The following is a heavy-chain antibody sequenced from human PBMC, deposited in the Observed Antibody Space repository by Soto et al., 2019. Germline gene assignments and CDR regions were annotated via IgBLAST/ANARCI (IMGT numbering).Heavy chain of an antibody. CDR2: VSPDHGNA. J-gene: IGHJ4*02. V-gene: IGHV1-8*01. Sequence: QVRVVQSGAEVKKHGASVKVSCKKCGYTFTDYDINWVRQAPGQGLEWMGWVSPDHGNAGYARQIQGRITMTSDTSINTVFMELTNLRPEDTAVYYCAVTTGYWGQGTKVTVSS. CDR3: AVTTGY. D-gene: IGHD4-17*01. CDR1: GYTFTDYD.